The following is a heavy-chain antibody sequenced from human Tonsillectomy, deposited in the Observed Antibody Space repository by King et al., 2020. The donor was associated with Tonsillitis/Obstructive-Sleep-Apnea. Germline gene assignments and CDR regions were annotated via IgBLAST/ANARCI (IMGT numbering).Heavy chain of an antibody. Sequence: VKLVESGGGLVQPGESLRLSCATSGFTFSNSAMSWVRQAPETGLEWVSAISGSGGSPYYAESVKGRFTISRDNSKNTLYLDMNTLRAEDTAVYYCAKAPTALPALFDYWGQGTLVTVSS. CDR3: AKAPTALPALFDY. D-gene: IGHD2-2*01. V-gene: IGHV3-23*04. J-gene: IGHJ4*02. CDR2: ISGSGGSP. CDR1: GFTFSNSA.